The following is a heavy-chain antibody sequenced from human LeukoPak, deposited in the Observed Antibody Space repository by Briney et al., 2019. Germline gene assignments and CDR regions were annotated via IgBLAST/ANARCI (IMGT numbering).Heavy chain of an antibody. V-gene: IGHV3-53*01. CDR2: MYRGGDT. J-gene: IGHJ4*02. D-gene: IGHD3-10*01. Sequence: GGSLRLSCAASGFTVSSNYMTWVRQAPGKGLEWVSVMYRGGDTHYADSLMGRFTISRDNSKNTLYLQMNSLTADDTAVYYCARGVYISGSPQFGFDDWGQGTLVTVS. CDR1: GFTVSSNY. CDR3: ARGVYISGSPQFGFDD.